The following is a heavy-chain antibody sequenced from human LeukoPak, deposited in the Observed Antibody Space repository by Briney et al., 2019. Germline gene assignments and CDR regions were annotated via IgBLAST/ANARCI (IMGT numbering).Heavy chain of an antibody. J-gene: IGHJ4*02. V-gene: IGHV2-5*02. CDR2: IHWDSDK. D-gene: IGHD6-25*01. CDR3: AHSAGYSSDYYDY. Sequence: SGPTLVKPTQTLMLTCTFSGFSLTTSGVGVGWIRQPPGKAPEWLARIHWDSDKRYRPSLRNRLNINKDTSKDQVVLTMTNMDPVDTATYYCAHSAGYSSDYYDYWGQGILVTASS. CDR1: GFSLTTSGVG.